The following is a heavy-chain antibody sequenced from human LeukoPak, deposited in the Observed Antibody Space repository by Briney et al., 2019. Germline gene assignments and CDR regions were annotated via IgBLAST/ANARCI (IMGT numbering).Heavy chain of an antibody. CDR3: ARGGHCSSTSCPHYYYGMDV. Sequence: PGRSLRLSCAASGFTFSSYGMHWVRQAPGKGLEWVAVIWYDGSNKYYADSVKGRFAISRDNSKNTLYLQMNSLRAEDTAVYYCARGGHCSSTSCPHYYYGMDVWGQGTTVTVSS. J-gene: IGHJ6*02. D-gene: IGHD2-2*01. V-gene: IGHV3-33*01. CDR2: IWYDGSNK. CDR1: GFTFSSYG.